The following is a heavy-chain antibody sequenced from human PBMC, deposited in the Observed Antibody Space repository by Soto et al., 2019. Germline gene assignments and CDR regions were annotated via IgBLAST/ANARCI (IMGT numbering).Heavy chain of an antibody. CDR3: ARDRWFDP. J-gene: IGHJ5*02. V-gene: IGHV4-59*01. Sequence: PSETLSLTCTVSGGSISNYYWSWIRQPPGKGLEWIGYIYYSGSTNYNPSLKSRVTISVDTSKNQFSLKLSSVTAADTAVYYCARDRWFDPWGQGTLVTVSS. CDR1: GGSISNYY. CDR2: IYYSGST.